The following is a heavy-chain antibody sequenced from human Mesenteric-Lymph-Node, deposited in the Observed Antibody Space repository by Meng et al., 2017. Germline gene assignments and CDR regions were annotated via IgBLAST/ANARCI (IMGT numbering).Heavy chain of an antibody. J-gene: IGHJ4*02. D-gene: IGHD3-3*01. Sequence: GESLKISCAASGVTLSRYAVSWVRQAPGKGLEWVANIQQDGSEKYYVDSVKGRFTISRDNAKNSLYLQMNSLRAEDTAVYYCARVGVVPYYFDYWGQGTLVTVSS. CDR1: GVTLSRYA. CDR2: IQQDGSEK. CDR3: ARVGVVPYYFDY. V-gene: IGHV3-7*01.